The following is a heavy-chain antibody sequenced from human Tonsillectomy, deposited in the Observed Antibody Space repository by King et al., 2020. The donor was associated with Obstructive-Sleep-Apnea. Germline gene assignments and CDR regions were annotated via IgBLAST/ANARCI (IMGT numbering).Heavy chain of an antibody. V-gene: IGHV1-8*01. D-gene: IGHD3-22*01. CDR3: ASSKYHYESSGFYWDW. CDR1: GYTFTSYD. CDR2: MNPKSGNT. J-gene: IGHJ4*02. Sequence: QLVQSGAEVKKPGASVKVSCKASGYTFTSYDINWVRQATGQGLEWMGWMNPKSGNTGYAQKFQGRVTMTRNTSISTAYMELSSLRSEDTAVYYCASSKYHYESSGFYWDWWGQGTLVTVSS.